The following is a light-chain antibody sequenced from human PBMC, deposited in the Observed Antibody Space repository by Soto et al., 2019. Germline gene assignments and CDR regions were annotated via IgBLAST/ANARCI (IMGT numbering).Light chain of an antibody. J-gene: IGLJ1*01. V-gene: IGLV2-14*01. CDR3: SSYTSSSTLAYV. CDR1: SSDVGGYNY. CDR2: DVS. Sequence: QSALTQPSSVSGSPGLSITISCTGTSSDVGGYNYVSWYQQHPGKAPKLMIYDVSNRPSGVSNRFSGSKSGNTASLTISGLQAEDEADYYCSSYTSSSTLAYVFGTGTKVTVL.